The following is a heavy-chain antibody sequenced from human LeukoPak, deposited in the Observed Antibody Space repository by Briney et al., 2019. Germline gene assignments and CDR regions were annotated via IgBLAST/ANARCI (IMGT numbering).Heavy chain of an antibody. V-gene: IGHV3-23*01. CDR1: GGSISSSSYY. Sequence: PSETLSLTCTVSGGSISSSSYYWGWIRQPPGKGLEWVSAISGSGGSTYYADSVKGRFTISRDNSKNTLYLQMNSLRAEDTAVYYCAKREHDAFDIWGQGTMVTVSS. D-gene: IGHD1/OR15-1a*01. CDR3: AKREHDAFDI. J-gene: IGHJ3*02. CDR2: ISGSGGST.